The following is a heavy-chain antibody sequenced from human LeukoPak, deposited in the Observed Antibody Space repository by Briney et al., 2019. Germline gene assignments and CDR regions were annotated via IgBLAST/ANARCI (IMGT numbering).Heavy chain of an antibody. V-gene: IGHV3-30*04. J-gene: IGHJ4*02. CDR3: AREGGQWLVSDY. Sequence: GRSLRLSCAASGFTFSSSTMHWVRQAPGKGLERVAVISYDGSNKYYADSVKGRFTISRDNSKNTLYLQMNSLRAEDTAVYYCAREGGQWLVSDYWGQGTLVTVSS. CDR2: ISYDGSNK. D-gene: IGHD6-19*01. CDR1: GFTFSSST.